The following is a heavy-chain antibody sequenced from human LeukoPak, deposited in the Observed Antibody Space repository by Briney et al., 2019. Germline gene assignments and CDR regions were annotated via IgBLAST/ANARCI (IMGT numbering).Heavy chain of an antibody. J-gene: IGHJ6*03. CDR2: IYYSGST. V-gene: IGHV4-59*01. D-gene: IGHD3-10*01. CDR3: AKNYGSGSYYKFGRDYYYMDV. Sequence: SETLSLTCTVSGGSITSYYWSWIRQPPGKGVEWIGYIYYSGSTNYNPSLKSRVTISVDTSKNQFSLKLSSVTAADTAAYYCAKNYGSGSYYKFGRDYYYMDVWGKGTTVTISS. CDR1: GGSITSYY.